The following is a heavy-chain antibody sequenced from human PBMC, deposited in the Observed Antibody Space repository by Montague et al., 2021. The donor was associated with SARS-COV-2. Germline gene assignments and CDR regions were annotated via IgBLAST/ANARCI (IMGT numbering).Heavy chain of an antibody. CDR2: IYYSGST. Sequence: SETLSLTCVVSGDSISTDNRWTWVRLPPGKGLEWIGSIYYSGSTYYNPSLKSRVTISVDTSKNQFSLKLSAVTAADTAVYYSARDGSLRFEILIGPRHYYYGMDVWGHGTTVTVSS. D-gene: IGHD3-9*01. CDR1: GDSISTDNR. V-gene: IGHV4-4*02. J-gene: IGHJ6*02. CDR3: ARDGSLRFEILIGPRHYYYGMDV.